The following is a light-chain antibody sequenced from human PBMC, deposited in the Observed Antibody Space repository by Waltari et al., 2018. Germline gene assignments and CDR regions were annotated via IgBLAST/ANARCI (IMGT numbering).Light chain of an antibody. Sequence: DIQMTQSPSTLSASVGDRVTITCRASQSISSWLAWYQQKPGKAPNLLIYKSSSLESGVPSRFSGSGSETEFTLTISSLQPDDFATYYCQQYNSYSWTFGQGTKVEIK. J-gene: IGKJ1*01. CDR1: QSISSW. CDR3: QQYNSYSWT. CDR2: KSS. V-gene: IGKV1-5*03.